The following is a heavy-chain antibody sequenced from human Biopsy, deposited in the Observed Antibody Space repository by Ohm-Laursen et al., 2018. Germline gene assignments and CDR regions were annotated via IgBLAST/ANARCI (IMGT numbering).Heavy chain of an antibody. CDR1: GVSINTGGYY. Sequence: SDTLSLTCTVSGVSINTGGYYWTWIRQHPGTGLEWIGQINQSGRTNYNPSLKSRVNISADKSKNQFSLKVRSVTAADTAVYYCVRGVDYYDPYHYYALDVWGQGTTVTVSS. CDR2: INQSGRT. V-gene: IGHV4-61*08. D-gene: IGHD3-22*01. J-gene: IGHJ6*02. CDR3: VRGVDYYDPYHYYALDV.